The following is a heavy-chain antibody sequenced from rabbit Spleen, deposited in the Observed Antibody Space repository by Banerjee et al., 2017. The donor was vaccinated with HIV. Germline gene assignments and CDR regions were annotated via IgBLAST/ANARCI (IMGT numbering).Heavy chain of an antibody. V-gene: IGHV1S45*01. CDR1: GLDFTSSYW. D-gene: IGHD4-2*01. J-gene: IGHJ4*01. CDR3: ARDSAGREDFNV. Sequence: QEQLVESGGGLVQPEGSLTLTCKASGLDFTSSYWICWVRQAPGKGLEWIACIDVGRSGFTYYANRAKGRFTISKISPTTVTLQMTSLTAADTATYFCARDSAGREDFNVWGPGTLVTVS. CDR2: IDVGRSGFT.